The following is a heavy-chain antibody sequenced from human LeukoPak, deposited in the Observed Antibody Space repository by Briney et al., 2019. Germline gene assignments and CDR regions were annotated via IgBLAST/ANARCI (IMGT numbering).Heavy chain of an antibody. J-gene: IGHJ4*02. D-gene: IGHD4-11*01. V-gene: IGHV3-7*03. CDR2: IKQDGTET. CDR3: ARENHSNYEY. CDR1: GFSFSSYW. Sequence: GGSLRLSCAASGFSFSSYWMSWVRQAPGKWLEWVASIKQDGTETHYVDSVEGRFTISKDNAKNSLYLQLNSLRAEDTAVYYCARENHSNYEYWGQGTLVTVSS.